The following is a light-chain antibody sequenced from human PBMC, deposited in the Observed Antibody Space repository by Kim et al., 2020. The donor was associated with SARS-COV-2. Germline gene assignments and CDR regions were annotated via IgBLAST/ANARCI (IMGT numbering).Light chain of an antibody. Sequence: GHSYTVSCSEISSYVGGYNHVSWYQQHPGKAPRLVIYEVNKRPSGVPDRFSGSKSGNTASLTVSGLQAEDEGDYCCSSYAGSNNLVFGGGTKVTVL. CDR3: SSYAGSNNLV. CDR2: EVN. V-gene: IGLV2-8*01. J-gene: IGLJ2*01. CDR1: SSYVGGYNH.